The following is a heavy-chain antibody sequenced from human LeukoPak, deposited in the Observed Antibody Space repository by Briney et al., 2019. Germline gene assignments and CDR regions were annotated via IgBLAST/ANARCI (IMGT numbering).Heavy chain of an antibody. CDR1: GVSLSSLY. Sequence: SETLSPTCTLSGVSLSSLYWSCIRQPPGEGLEWIGYIYYSGSTNYKPSLKSRVTISVDTSKNQFSLKLSSVTAADTAVYYCATWVGARFDYWGQGTLVTVSS. D-gene: IGHD1-26*01. CDR3: ATWVGARFDY. CDR2: IYYSGST. V-gene: IGHV4-59*01. J-gene: IGHJ4*02.